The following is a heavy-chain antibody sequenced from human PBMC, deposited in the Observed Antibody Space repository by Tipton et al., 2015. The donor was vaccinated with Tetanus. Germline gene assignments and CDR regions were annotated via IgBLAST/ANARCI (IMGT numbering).Heavy chain of an antibody. CDR3: ARLPKHYSASGST. J-gene: IGHJ5*02. V-gene: IGHV5-51*01. Sequence: VQLVQSGAEVKKSGESLKISCSGSGYKFGIYWIAWMRQMPGKGLEWMGIIYPGDSDATYSPSFQGQVTISADKSIHTAYLQWTSLKPSDTAIYFCARLPKHYSASGSTWGQGTLVTVSS. D-gene: IGHD3-10*01. CDR1: GYKFGIYW. CDR2: IYPGDSDA.